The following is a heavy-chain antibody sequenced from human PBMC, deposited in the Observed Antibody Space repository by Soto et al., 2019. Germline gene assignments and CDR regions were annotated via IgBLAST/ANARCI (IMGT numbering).Heavy chain of an antibody. CDR2: IYYSGST. CDR1: GGSISSGDYY. CDR3: ARGVPSLYYYYGMDV. Sequence: SETLSLTCTVSGGSISSGDYYWSWIRQPPGKGLEWIGYIYYSGSTYYNPSLKSRVTISVDTSKNQFSLKLSSVTAADTAVCYCARGVPSLYYYYGMDVWGQGTTVTVSS. J-gene: IGHJ6*02. D-gene: IGHD2-2*01. V-gene: IGHV4-30-4*01.